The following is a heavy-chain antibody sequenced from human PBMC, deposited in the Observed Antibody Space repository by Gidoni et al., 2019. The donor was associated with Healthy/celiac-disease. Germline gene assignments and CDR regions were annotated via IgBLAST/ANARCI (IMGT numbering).Heavy chain of an antibody. CDR1: GFTFGAYA. V-gene: IGHV3-49*03. CDR2: IRSKAYGGTT. J-gene: IGHJ4*02. D-gene: IGHD3-22*01. Sequence: VQPGRSLRLSCTASGFTFGAYAMSWFRQAPGKGLEWVGFIRSKAYGGTTEYAASVKGRFTISRDDSKSIAYLQMNSLKTEDTDVYYCTRDSIYYDSSGYAALWGQGTLVTVSS. CDR3: TRDSIYYDSSGYAAL.